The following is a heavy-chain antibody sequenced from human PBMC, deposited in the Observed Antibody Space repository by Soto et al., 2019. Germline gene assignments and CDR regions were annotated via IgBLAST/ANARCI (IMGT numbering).Heavy chain of an antibody. Sequence: LRLSCAASGFTFSRHWIHWVRQAPGQGLVWVSRTKTDGTTSFADSVRGRFTISRDNAENTLYLQMNSLRAEDTAVYYCVRDMRPVPWYGGISSAFDMWGQGTMVTVSS. CDR3: VRDMRPVPWYGGISSAFDM. CDR1: GFTFSRHW. CDR2: TKTDGTT. D-gene: IGHD3-10*01. V-gene: IGHV3-74*01. J-gene: IGHJ3*02.